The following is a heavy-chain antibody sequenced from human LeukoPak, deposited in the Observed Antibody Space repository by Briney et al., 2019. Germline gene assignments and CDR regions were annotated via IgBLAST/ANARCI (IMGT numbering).Heavy chain of an antibody. CDR3: ASRHYDSSGYYQYYYYYYGMDV. CDR1: GFTVSSNY. D-gene: IGHD3-22*01. V-gene: IGHV3-53*01. Sequence: GGSLRLSCAASGFTVSSNYMSWVRQAPGKGLEWVSVIYSGGSTYYADSVKGRFTISRDNSKNTLYLQMNSLRAEDKAVYYCASRHYDSSGYYQYYYYYYGMDVWGQGTTVTVSS. CDR2: IYSGGST. J-gene: IGHJ6*02.